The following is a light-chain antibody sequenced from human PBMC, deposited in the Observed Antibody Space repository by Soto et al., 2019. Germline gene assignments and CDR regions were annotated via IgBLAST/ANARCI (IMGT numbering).Light chain of an antibody. CDR2: AAS. Sequence: AIRMTQSPSSLSASTGDRVTITCRASQGISSYLAWYQQKPGKAPKLLIYAASTLQSGVPSRFSGSGSGRDFTLTISCLQSEDFATYYCQQYYSYPVFGQGTKVEIK. CDR3: QQYYSYPV. V-gene: IGKV1-8*01. J-gene: IGKJ1*01. CDR1: QGISSY.